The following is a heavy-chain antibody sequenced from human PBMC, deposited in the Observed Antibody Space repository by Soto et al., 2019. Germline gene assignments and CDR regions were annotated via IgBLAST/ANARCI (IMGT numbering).Heavy chain of an antibody. J-gene: IGHJ4*02. V-gene: IGHV3-23*01. Sequence: SGGSLRLSCAASGFTFSSYAMSWVRQAPGKGLEWVSAISGSGGSTYYADSVKGRFTISRDNSKNTLYLQMNSLRAEDTAVYYCAKVREGSDFWSGWSPCFDYWGQGTLVTVSS. D-gene: IGHD3-3*01. CDR3: AKVREGSDFWSGWSPCFDY. CDR2: ISGSGGST. CDR1: GFTFSSYA.